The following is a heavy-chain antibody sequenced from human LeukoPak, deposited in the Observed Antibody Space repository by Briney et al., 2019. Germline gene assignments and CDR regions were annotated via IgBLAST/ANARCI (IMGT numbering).Heavy chain of an antibody. Sequence: PSETLSLTCTVSGGSISSYYWSWIRQPPGKGLEWIGYIYYSESTNYNPSLKSRVTISVDTSKNQFSLKLSSVTAADTAVYYCARGITGTTGPDYWGQGTLVTVSS. CDR2: IYYSEST. J-gene: IGHJ4*02. CDR1: GGSISSYY. D-gene: IGHD1-7*01. CDR3: ARGITGTTGPDY. V-gene: IGHV4-59*01.